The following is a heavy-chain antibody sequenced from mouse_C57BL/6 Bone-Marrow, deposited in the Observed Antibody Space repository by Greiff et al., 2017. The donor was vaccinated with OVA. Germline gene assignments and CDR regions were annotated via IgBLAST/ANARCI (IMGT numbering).Heavy chain of an antibody. CDR2: INPNNGGT. CDR1: GYTFTDYN. D-gene: IGHD2-5*01. CDR3: ARKAYSNDPYWYFDF. Sequence: VQLQQSGPELVKPGASVKIPCKASGYTFTDYNMDWVKQSHGKSLEWIGDINPNNGGTIYNQKFKGKATLTVDKSSSTAYMELRSLTSEDTAVYYCARKAYSNDPYWYFDFWGTGTTVTVSS. J-gene: IGHJ1*03. V-gene: IGHV1-18*01.